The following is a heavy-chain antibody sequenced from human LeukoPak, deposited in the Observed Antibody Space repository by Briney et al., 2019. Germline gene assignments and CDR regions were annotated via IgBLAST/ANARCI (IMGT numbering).Heavy chain of an antibody. CDR3: ARGSQAYYYDSIGYSNFDY. D-gene: IGHD3-22*01. CDR1: GFTFSSYD. CDR2: IGTAGDT. J-gene: IGHJ4*02. Sequence: GGSLRLSCAASGFTFSSYDMHWVRQATGKGLEWVSAIGTAGDTYYPGSVKGRFTISRENAKNSLYLQMNSLRAGDTAVYYCARGSQAYYYDSIGYSNFDYWGQGTLVTVSS. V-gene: IGHV3-13*01.